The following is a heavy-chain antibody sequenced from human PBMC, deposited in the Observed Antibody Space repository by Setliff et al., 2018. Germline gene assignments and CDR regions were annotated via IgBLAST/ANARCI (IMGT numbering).Heavy chain of an antibody. CDR3: ARDGGWFGAQLYYYYGMDV. V-gene: IGHV1-58*01. J-gene: IGHJ6*02. CDR1: GYTFTSYA. D-gene: IGHD3-10*01. CDR2: IVLDTGNT. Sequence: SVKVSCKASGYTFTSYAVQWARQARGQPLEWIGWIVLDTGNTKYAQKFQERVTITRDMSTSTAYMELSSLRSEDTAVYYCARDGGWFGAQLYYYYGMDVWGQGTTVTVSS.